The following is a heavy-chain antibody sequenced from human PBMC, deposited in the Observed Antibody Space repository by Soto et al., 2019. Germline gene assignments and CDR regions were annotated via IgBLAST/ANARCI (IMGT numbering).Heavy chain of an antibody. CDR1: GFTFSSYG. J-gene: IGHJ6*02. CDR2: ISYDGSNK. Sequence: QVQLVESGGGVVQPGRSLRLSCAASGFTFSSYGMNWVRQAPGMGLEWVAVISYDGSNKYYADSVKGRFTISRDSSKNMLYLQMNSLRAEDTAVYYCAKEDSSSWHYYYGMDVWGQGTTVTVSS. CDR3: AKEDSSSWHYYYGMDV. D-gene: IGHD6-13*01. V-gene: IGHV3-30*18.